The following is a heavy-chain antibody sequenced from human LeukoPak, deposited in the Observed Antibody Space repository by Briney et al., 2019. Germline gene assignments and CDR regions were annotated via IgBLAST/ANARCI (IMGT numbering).Heavy chain of an antibody. J-gene: IGHJ4*02. CDR3: ARTSYYDSSGLGY. V-gene: IGHV1-69*05. D-gene: IGHD3-22*01. CDR2: IIPIFGTA. Sequence: SVKVSCKASGGTFSSYAISWVRQAPEQGLEWMGRIIPIFGTANYAQKFQGRVTITTDESTSTAYMELSSLRSEDTAVYYCARTSYYDSSGLGYWGQGTLVTVSS. CDR1: GGTFSSYA.